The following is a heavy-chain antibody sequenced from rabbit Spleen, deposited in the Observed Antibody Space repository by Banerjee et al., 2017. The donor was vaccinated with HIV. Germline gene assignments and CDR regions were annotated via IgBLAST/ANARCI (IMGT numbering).Heavy chain of an antibody. J-gene: IGHJ2*01. Sequence: QEQLEESGGGLVKPEGSLTLTCKASGVSFSSGYDMCWVRQAPGKGLEWIACIYTGNSKTYYANWAKGRFTISKTSSTTVTLQMTSLTVADTATYFCARGAVYAGRGYVDAFDPWGQGTLVTVS. CDR3: ARGAVYAGRGYVDAFDP. V-gene: IGHV1S45*01. CDR2: IYTGNSKT. CDR1: GVSFSSGYD. D-gene: IGHD8-1*01.